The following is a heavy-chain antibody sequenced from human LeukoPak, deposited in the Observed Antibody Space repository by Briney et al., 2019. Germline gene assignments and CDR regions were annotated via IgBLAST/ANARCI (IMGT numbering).Heavy chain of an antibody. Sequence: NPSETLSLTCAVSGGSISSGNGWSWVRQPPGKGLEWIGSIYYSGSTYYNPSLKSRVTISVDTSKNQFSLKLSSVTAADTAVYYCARLGRIAAAAPDAFDIWGQGTMVTVSS. V-gene: IGHV4-39*01. J-gene: IGHJ3*02. CDR3: ARLGRIAAAAPDAFDI. CDR2: IYYSGST. D-gene: IGHD6-13*01. CDR1: GGSISSGNG.